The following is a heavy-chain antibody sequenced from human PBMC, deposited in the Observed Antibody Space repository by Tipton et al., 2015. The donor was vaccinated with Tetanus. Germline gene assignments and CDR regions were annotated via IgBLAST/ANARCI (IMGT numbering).Heavy chain of an antibody. V-gene: IGHV4-61*08. Sequence: TLSLTCTVSGGSLRSGDHYWSWIRQPPGKGLEWLAYISASGSTNSNYSLKSRITISRDTSKNQFSLKLASVTAADTAVYFCARDQGGGRVVRLNWFDPWGQGILVTVSS. D-gene: IGHD6-6*01. CDR2: ISASGST. J-gene: IGHJ5*02. CDR3: ARDQGGGRVVRLNWFDP. CDR1: GGSLRSGDHY.